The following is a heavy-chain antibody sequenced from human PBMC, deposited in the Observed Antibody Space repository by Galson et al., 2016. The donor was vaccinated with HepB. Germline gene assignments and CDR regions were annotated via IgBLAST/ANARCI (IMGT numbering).Heavy chain of an antibody. CDR2: IDWDDDK. CDR3: ARTHSAYGASRPDSWYFDL. CDR1: GFSLSTSAMC. Sequence: PALVKPTQTLTLTCTFSGFSLSTSAMCVSWIRQPPGKALEWLAVIDWDDDKYYSTSLKTRLTISKDTSKNQVVLTMTNMDPVDTATYYCARTHSAYGASRPDSWYFDLWSRGTLVTVSS. V-gene: IGHV2-70*01. J-gene: IGHJ2*01. D-gene: IGHD4-17*01.